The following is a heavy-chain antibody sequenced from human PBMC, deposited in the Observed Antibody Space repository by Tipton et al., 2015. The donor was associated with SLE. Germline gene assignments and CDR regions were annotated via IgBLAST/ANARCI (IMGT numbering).Heavy chain of an antibody. CDR3: ARDLPGGTGAFDI. CDR2: IYYSGST. V-gene: IGHV4-31*11. J-gene: IGHJ3*02. CDR1: GGSISSGGYS. Sequence: TLSLTCAVSGGSISSGGYSWSWIRQHPGKGLEWIGYIYYSGSTYYNPSLKSRVTISVDTSKNQFSLQLNSVTPEDTAVYYCARDLPGGTGAFDIWGQGTMVTVSS. D-gene: IGHD1-14*01.